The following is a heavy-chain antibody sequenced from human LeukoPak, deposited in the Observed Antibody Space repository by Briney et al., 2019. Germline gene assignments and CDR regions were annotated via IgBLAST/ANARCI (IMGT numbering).Heavy chain of an antibody. CDR1: GYTFTSYG. V-gene: IGHV1-18*01. D-gene: IGHD3-9*01. Sequence: ASVKVSCKASGYTFTSYGISWVRQAPGQGLEWMGWISAYNGNTNYAQKLQGRVTMTTDTSTSTAYMELRSLRSDDTAVYYCARLQLRYFDWLSPEAADYWGQGTLVTVSS. CDR2: ISAYNGNT. CDR3: ARLQLRYFDWLSPEAADY. J-gene: IGHJ4*02.